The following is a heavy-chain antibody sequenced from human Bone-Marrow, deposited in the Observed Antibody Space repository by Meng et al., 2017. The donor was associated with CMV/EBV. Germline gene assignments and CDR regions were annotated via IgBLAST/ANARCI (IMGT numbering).Heavy chain of an antibody. V-gene: IGHV4-39*07. Sequence: SGRSFSISSYYWGWIRQPPGTWLEWIVSIYYSGSTYYNPSLKSRVTISVDTSKNQFSLKLSSVTAADTAVYYCARIVPAAGNYYFDYWGQGTLVTVSS. CDR1: GRSFSISSYY. CDR2: IYYSGST. D-gene: IGHD2-2*01. J-gene: IGHJ4*02. CDR3: ARIVPAAGNYYFDY.